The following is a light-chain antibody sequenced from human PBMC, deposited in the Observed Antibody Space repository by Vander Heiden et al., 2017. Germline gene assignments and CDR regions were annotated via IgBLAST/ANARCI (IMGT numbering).Light chain of an antibody. CDR3: SSYTSSSTLVV. Sequence: GQSITISCTGTSSDVGGYNYVSWYQQHPGKAPKLMIYDVSNRPSGVSNRFSGSKSGNTASLTISGLQAEDEADYYCSSYTSSSTLVVFGGGTKL. V-gene: IGLV2-14*03. J-gene: IGLJ2*01. CDR1: SSDVGGYNY. CDR2: DVS.